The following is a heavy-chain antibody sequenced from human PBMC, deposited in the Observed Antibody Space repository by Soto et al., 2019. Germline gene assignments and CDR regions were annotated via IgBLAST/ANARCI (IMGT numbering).Heavy chain of an antibody. CDR3: AKPRRCTSSSCPFYFDS. Sequence: GGSLRLSCAASGFTFSSYAMTWVRQGPGKGLEWVSRISGSGGSTDYAESVKGRFTISRDNYENTLYLQMNSLRAEDTAVYHCAKPRRCTSSSCPFYFDSWGQGTLVTVSS. J-gene: IGHJ4*02. CDR1: GFTFSSYA. CDR2: ISGSGGST. V-gene: IGHV3-23*01. D-gene: IGHD2-2*01.